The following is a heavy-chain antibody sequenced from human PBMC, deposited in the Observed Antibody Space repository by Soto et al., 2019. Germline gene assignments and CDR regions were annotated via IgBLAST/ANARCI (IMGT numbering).Heavy chain of an antibody. CDR3: ARYVGEV. CDR2: ISQDGTEK. V-gene: IGHV3-7*05. CDR1: GFTFTNYY. D-gene: IGHD3-10*02. Sequence: GGSLRLSCAASGFTFTNYYMTWVRQAPGKGLQWVATISQDGTEKYSVGSVKGRFTISRDNGKNSVYLQMNSLRVEDTAVYYCARYVGEVWGHGTKVTVSS. J-gene: IGHJ6*02.